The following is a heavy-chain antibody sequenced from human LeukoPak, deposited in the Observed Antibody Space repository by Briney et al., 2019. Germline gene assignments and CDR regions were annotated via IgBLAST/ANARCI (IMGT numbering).Heavy chain of an antibody. D-gene: IGHD6-13*01. CDR1: GGTFSSYA. CDR3: ARDSPIAAPASGYYYGMDV. V-gene: IGHV1-69*13. J-gene: IGHJ6*02. Sequence: ASVKVSCKASGGTFSSYAISWVRQAPGQGLEWMGGIIPIFGTANYAQKFQGRVTITADESTSTAYVELSSLRSEDTAVYYCARDSPIAAPASGYYYGMDVWGQGTTVTVSS. CDR2: IIPIFGTA.